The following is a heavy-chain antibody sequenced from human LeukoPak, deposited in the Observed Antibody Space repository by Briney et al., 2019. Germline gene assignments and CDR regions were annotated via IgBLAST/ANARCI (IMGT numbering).Heavy chain of an antibody. CDR3: ARSGSSEQGFDY. CDR1: GGTFSSYA. V-gene: IGHV1-69*04. CDR2: IIPILGIA. D-gene: IGHD6-6*01. J-gene: IGHJ4*02. Sequence: GSSVKVSCKASGGTFSSYAISWVRHAPGQGREWRGRIIPILGIANYAQKFQGRDTITADKSTSTAYMELSSLRSEDTAVYYCARSGSSEQGFDYWGQGTLVTVSS.